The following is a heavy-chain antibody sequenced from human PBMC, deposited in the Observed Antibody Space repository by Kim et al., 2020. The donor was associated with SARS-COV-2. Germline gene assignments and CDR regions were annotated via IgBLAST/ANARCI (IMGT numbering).Heavy chain of an antibody. CDR2: IYSGGST. Sequence: GGSLRLSCAASGFTVSSNYMSWVRQAPGKGLEWVSVIYSGGSTYYADSVKGRFTISRDNSKNTLYLQMNSLRAEDTAVYYCAREGRRYIAAADYYYGMDVWGQGTTVTVSS. V-gene: IGHV3-53*01. CDR3: AREGRRYIAAADYYYGMDV. J-gene: IGHJ6*02. D-gene: IGHD6-13*01. CDR1: GFTVSSNY.